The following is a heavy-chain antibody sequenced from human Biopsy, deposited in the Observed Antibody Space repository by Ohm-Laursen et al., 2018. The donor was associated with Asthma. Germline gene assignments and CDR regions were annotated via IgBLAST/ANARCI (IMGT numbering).Heavy chain of an antibody. D-gene: IGHD2-15*01. CDR1: GFTFDNYT. CDR2: ISYDGRNT. V-gene: IGHV3-30*04. Sequence: RSLRLSCAAPGFTFDNYTMHWVRQAPGKGLEWVTIISYDGRNTYYADSVEGRFTISRDSSKNTLFLQMSSLRPEDTAVYYCARGGLHYYEYYGMDVWGQGTTVTVSS. J-gene: IGHJ6*02. CDR3: ARGGLHYYEYYGMDV.